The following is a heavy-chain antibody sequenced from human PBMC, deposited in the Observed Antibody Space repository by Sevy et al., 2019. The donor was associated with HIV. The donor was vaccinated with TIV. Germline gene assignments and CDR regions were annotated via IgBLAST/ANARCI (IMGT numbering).Heavy chain of an antibody. CDR1: GFTFSSYA. V-gene: IGHV3-30-3*01. D-gene: IGHD3-9*01. CDR3: ARDPSRDILTGYYNGPPDY. J-gene: IGHJ4*02. Sequence: GGSLRLSCAASGFTFSSYAMHWVRQAPGKGLEWVAVISYDGSNKYYADSVKGRFTISRDNSKNTQNLQMNSLIAEDTAVYYCARDPSRDILTGYYNGPPDYWGQGTLVTVSS. CDR2: ISYDGSNK.